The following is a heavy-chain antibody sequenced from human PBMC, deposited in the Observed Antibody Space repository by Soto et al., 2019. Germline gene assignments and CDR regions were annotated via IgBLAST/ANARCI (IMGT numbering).Heavy chain of an antibody. CDR1: GASISTNHHS. V-gene: IGHV4-39*01. CDR3: ARLPTGYPNWFDP. Sequence: PSETLSLTCTVSGASISTNHHSWAWVRQPPGKGLEWMGNIHCRGDTYFNPSLGSRLSMSVDTSKNQFSLKLTSVTAADTAVYYCARLPTGYPNWFDPWGQGTLVTVSS. CDR2: IHCRGDT. D-gene: IGHD3-9*01. J-gene: IGHJ5*02.